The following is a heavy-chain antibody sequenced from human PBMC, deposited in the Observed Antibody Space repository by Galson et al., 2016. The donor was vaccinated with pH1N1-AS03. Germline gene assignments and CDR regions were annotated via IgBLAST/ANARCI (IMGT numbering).Heavy chain of an antibody. Sequence: CAVSGFAFSSYWMNWVRQAPGKGLECVASISHDGSDKYYVDSVRGRFTISRDNAKNSLLLHMDSLRAEDTAVYYCASNIKGWGQGTTVTVSS. CDR3: ASNIKG. CDR2: ISHDGSDK. J-gene: IGHJ6*02. D-gene: IGHD2/OR15-2a*01. V-gene: IGHV3-7*01. CDR1: GFAFSSYW.